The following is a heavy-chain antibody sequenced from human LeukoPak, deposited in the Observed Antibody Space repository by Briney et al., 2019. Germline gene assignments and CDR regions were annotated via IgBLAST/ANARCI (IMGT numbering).Heavy chain of an antibody. V-gene: IGHV4-59*12. Sequence: SETLSLTCTVSGGSISSYYWSWIRQPPGKGLEWIGYIYYSGSTYYNPSLKSRVTISVDTSKNQFSLKLSSVTAADTAVYYCARVPTVPYNWFDPWGQGTLVTVSS. CDR3: ARVPTVPYNWFDP. CDR1: GGSISSYY. J-gene: IGHJ5*02. CDR2: IYYSGST. D-gene: IGHD4-17*01.